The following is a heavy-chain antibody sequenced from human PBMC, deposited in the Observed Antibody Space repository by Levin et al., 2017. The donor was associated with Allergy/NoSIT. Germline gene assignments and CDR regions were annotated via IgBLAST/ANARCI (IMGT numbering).Heavy chain of an antibody. CDR3: ASLIVLMVYAIPRCQWFDP. D-gene: IGHD2-8*01. Sequence: SETLSLTCAVSGGSISSSNWWSWVRQPPGKGLEWIGEIYHSGSTNYNPSLKSRVTISVDKSKNQFSLKLSSVTAADTAVYYCASLIVLMVYAIPRCQWFDPWGQGTLVTVSS. CDR2: IYHSGST. J-gene: IGHJ5*02. V-gene: IGHV4-4*02. CDR1: GGSISSSNW.